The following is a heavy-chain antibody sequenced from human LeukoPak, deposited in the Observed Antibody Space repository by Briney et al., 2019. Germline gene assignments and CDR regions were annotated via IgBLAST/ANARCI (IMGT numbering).Heavy chain of an antibody. CDR3: ARVTYFYDKTSGEYYFDY. Sequence: GGSLRLSCVASGFTFSSYRMSWVRQAPGKGLEWVSHISHDGSYKNYADSVKGRFTISRDNAKNSLYLQMNSLCVENTAVYYCARVTYFYDKTSGEYYFDYWGQGTLVTVSS. V-gene: IGHV3-7*04. CDR1: GFTFSSYR. D-gene: IGHD3-22*01. J-gene: IGHJ4*02. CDR2: ISHDGSYK.